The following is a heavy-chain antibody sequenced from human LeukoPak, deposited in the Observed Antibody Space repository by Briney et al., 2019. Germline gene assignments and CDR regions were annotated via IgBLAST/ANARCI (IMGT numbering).Heavy chain of an antibody. D-gene: IGHD2-2*01. CDR2: ISWNSGSI. Sequence: GGSLRLSCAASGFTFDDYAMPWVRQAPGKGLEWVSGISWNSGSIGYADSVKGRFTISRDNAKNSLYLQMNSLRAEDTALYYCAKDINMVPAATISWFDPWGQGTLVTVSS. CDR3: AKDINMVPAATISWFDP. V-gene: IGHV3-9*01. J-gene: IGHJ5*02. CDR1: GFTFDDYA.